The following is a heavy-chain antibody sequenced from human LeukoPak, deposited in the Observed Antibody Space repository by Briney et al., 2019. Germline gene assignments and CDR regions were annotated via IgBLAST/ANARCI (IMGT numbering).Heavy chain of an antibody. CDR1: GFTFSSAW. J-gene: IGHJ4*02. CDR2: IKSNTDGGTT. V-gene: IGHV3-15*01. CDR3: TAYYYGSGTYYNAHY. D-gene: IGHD3-10*01. Sequence: GGSLRLSCEASGFTFSSAWMSWVRQAPGKGLEWVGRIKSNTDGGTTDYAAPVKGRFTISRDDSKNTLYLQMNSLKTEDTAMYYCTAYYYGSGTYYNAHYWGQGSLVTVSS.